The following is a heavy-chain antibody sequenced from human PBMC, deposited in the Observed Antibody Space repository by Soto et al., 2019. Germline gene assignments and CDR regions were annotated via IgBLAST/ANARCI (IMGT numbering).Heavy chain of an antibody. J-gene: IGHJ6*02. D-gene: IGHD3-16*01. V-gene: IGHV3-48*02. CDR1: GFTFSSYS. Sequence: GGSLRLSCAASGFTFSSYSMNWVRQAPGKGLEWVSYISSSSSTIYYADSVKGRFTISRDNAKNSLYLQMNSLRDEDTAVYYCAGGVAYYYGMDVWGQGTTVTLSS. CDR2: ISSSSSTI. CDR3: AGGVAYYYGMDV.